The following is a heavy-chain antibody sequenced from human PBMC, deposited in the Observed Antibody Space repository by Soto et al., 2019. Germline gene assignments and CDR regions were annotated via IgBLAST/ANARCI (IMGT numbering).Heavy chain of an antibody. CDR3: ARALLWFGELLGFDY. J-gene: IGHJ4*02. D-gene: IGHD3-10*01. Sequence: EVQLVESGGGLVQPGGSLRLSCAASGFTVSSNYMSWVRQAPGKGLEWVSVINSGGSTYYADSVKGRFTISRDNSKNTLYLQMNSLRAEDTAVYYCARALLWFGELLGFDYWGQGTLVTVSS. CDR1: GFTVSSNY. V-gene: IGHV3-66*01. CDR2: INSGGST.